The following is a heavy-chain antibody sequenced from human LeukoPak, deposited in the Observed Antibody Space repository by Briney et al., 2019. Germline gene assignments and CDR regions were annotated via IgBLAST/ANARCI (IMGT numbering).Heavy chain of an antibody. V-gene: IGHV4-4*07. CDR3: ARDVVPAAYYYYYYMDV. CDR1: GGSISSYY. D-gene: IGHD2-2*01. Sequence: PSETLSLTCTVSGGSISSYYWSWIRQPAGKGLEWIGRIYTSGSTNYNPSLKSRVTMSVDTSKNQFSLKLSSVTAADTAVYYCARDVVPAAYYYYYYMDVWGKGTTVTVSS. J-gene: IGHJ6*03. CDR2: IYTSGST.